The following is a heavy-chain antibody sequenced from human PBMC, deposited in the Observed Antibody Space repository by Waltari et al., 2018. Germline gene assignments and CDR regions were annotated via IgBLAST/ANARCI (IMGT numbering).Heavy chain of an antibody. J-gene: IGHJ4*02. Sequence: QVHLVQSGAEMKKPGASVSVSCKASGYTFTTYTITWVRQAPGQGLEWMGWINTLPGNTDYAKNLQGRVTMTADTSTNTAYMELSNLRSDDSAVYYCGRVGVQSGADYWGQGTLVTVSS. CDR2: INTLPGNT. CDR1: GYTFTTYT. D-gene: IGHD3-10*01. CDR3: GRVGVQSGADY. V-gene: IGHV1-18*01.